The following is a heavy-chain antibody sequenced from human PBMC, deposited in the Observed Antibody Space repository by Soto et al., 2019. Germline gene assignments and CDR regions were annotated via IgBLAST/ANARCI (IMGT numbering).Heavy chain of an antibody. CDR3: AKDLLRPGRAYGMDV. CDR1: GYTFTSYD. V-gene: IGHV1-18*01. J-gene: IGHJ6*02. Sequence: ASVKASCKASGYTFTSYDIGWVQQAPGQGLEWRGWISAYNGNTNYAQKLQGRVTMTTDTSTSTAYMELRSLRSDDTAVYYCAKDLLRPGRAYGMDVWGQGTTVTVSS. CDR2: ISAYNGNT.